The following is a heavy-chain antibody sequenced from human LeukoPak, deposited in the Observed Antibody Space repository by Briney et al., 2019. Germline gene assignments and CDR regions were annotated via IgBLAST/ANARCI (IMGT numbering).Heavy chain of an antibody. D-gene: IGHD3-22*01. Sequence: GASVKVSCKASGYTFTSYGINWVRQAPGQGLEWMGWMSPNSGNTGYAQKFQGRVTITRNTSISTAYMELSSLRSEDTAVYYCARGEVVIRLWGQGTLVTVSS. CDR3: ARGEVVIRL. J-gene: IGHJ4*02. CDR2: MSPNSGNT. CDR1: GYTFTSYG. V-gene: IGHV1-8*03.